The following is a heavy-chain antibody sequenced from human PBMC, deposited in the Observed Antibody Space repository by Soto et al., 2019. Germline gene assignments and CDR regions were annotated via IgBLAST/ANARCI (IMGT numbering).Heavy chain of an antibody. D-gene: IGHD7-27*01. J-gene: IGHJ4*02. CDR2: ITKDSDYT. CDR1: GFVFSDYY. V-gene: IGHV3-11*06. CDR3: ANLGY. Sequence: PGGSLRLSCSASGFVFSDYYMSWIRQAPGKGLEWISYITKDSDYTIYADSVKGRFTISRDNAKNSLYLQMNSLRADDTAVYYCANLGYWGRGAQVTVSS.